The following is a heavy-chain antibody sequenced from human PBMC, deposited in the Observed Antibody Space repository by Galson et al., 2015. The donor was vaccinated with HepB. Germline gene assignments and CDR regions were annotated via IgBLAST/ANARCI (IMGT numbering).Heavy chain of an antibody. Sequence: QSGAEVKKPGESLKISCKGSGYSFTSYWIAWVRQMPGKGLEWMGIIYPGDSDTRYSPSFQGQVTISADKSISTAYLQWSSLKASDTAMYYCARQEKGYSSGKSDYYYGMDVWGQGTTVTVSS. D-gene: IGHD6-19*01. J-gene: IGHJ6*01. CDR2: IYPGDSDT. CDR1: GYSFTSYW. V-gene: IGHV5-51*01. CDR3: ARQEKGYSSGKSDYYYGMDV.